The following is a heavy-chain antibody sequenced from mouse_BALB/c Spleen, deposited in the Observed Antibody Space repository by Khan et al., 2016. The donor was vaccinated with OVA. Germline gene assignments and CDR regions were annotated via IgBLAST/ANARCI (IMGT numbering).Heavy chain of an antibody. CDR2: ISSGSSP. J-gene: IGHJ3*01. V-gene: IGHV5-6-5*01. CDR3: ARDYWFAY. Sequence: EVELVESGGGLVKPGGSLKLSCAASGFTFSNYAMSWVRQTPEKRLEWVPSISSGSSPYYPDSVKGRFPISRYNARNIRYLQMSSLRSEDTAMYYCARDYWFAYWGQGTLVTVSA. CDR1: GFTFSNYA.